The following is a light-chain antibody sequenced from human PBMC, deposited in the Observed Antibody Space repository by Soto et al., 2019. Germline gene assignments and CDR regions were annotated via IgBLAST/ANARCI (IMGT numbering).Light chain of an antibody. V-gene: IGLV2-23*01. CDR2: EGS. Sequence: QSVLTQPASVSGSPGQSITISCTGTSSDVGSYNLVSWYQQHPGKAPKLMIYEGSKRPSGVSNRFSGSKSGNTASLTISGLQAEDEAAYYCCSYAGSPYVFGTGTKVTVL. CDR3: CSYAGSPYV. J-gene: IGLJ1*01. CDR1: SSDVGSYNL.